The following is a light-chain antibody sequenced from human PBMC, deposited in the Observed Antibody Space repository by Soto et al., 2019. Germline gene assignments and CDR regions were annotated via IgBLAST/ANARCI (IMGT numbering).Light chain of an antibody. CDR2: KTS. CDR1: QNINGW. CDR3: QQYKDYWT. Sequence: DVQMTQSPTTLSASVGDSVTITCRASQNINGWLAWYQRKPGKAPKLLIHKTSNLESGVPLRFSGSGSGTECTLTISSVQPDDFSSYYYQQYKDYWTFGQGNTLEIK. V-gene: IGKV1-5*03. J-gene: IGKJ1*01.